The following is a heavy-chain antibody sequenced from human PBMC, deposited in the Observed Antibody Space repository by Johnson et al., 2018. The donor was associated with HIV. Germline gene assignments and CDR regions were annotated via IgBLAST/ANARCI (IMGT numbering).Heavy chain of an antibody. CDR3: ARGGSSGWSGFLAFDI. J-gene: IGHJ3*02. CDR1: GFTVSTNY. Sequence: VQLVESGGGLIQPGGSLRLSCAASGFTVSTNYMSWVRQAPGKGLEWVSIIYSGGSTYYADSVKGRLTISRDNSQNTLYLQMNSLRAEETAVYYCARGGSSGWSGFLAFDIWGQGTMVTVSS. V-gene: IGHV3-53*01. D-gene: IGHD6-19*01. CDR2: IYSGGST.